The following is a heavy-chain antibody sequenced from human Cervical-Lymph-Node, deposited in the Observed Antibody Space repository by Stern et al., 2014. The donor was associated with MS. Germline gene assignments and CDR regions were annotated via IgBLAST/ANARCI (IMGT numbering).Heavy chain of an antibody. J-gene: IGHJ4*02. D-gene: IGHD3-22*01. CDR3: ARDLSGIGYYDY. V-gene: IGHV1-69*01. CDR2: IIPMSGTE. CDR1: GGTFTTYA. Sequence: QVQLVESGAEVKKPGSPVRVSCKASGGTFTTYAISWVRQAPGQGLEWMGGIIPMSGTEQYAQKFQGRVTITADASTTTAYMELSSLKFDDTAVYYCARDLSGIGYYDYWGQGTLVAVSS.